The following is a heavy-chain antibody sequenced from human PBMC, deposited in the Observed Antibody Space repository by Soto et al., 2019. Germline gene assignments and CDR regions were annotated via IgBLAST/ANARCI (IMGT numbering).Heavy chain of an antibody. CDR1: GFTFSSYA. CDR3: ARAVSGSYWTYYFDY. J-gene: IGHJ4*02. D-gene: IGHD1-26*01. CDR2: ISYDGSNK. Sequence: GGSLRLSCAASGFTFSSYAMHWVRQAPGKGLEWVAVISYDGSNKYYADSVKGRFTISRDNSKNTLYLQMNSLRAEDTAVYYCARAVSGSYWTYYFDYWGQGTLITVSS. V-gene: IGHV3-30-3*01.